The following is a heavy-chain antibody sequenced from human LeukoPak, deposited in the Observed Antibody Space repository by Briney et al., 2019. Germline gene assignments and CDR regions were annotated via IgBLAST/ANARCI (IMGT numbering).Heavy chain of an antibody. CDR2: INHSGST. CDR3: ARGYCSSTSCYRGRFDY. D-gene: IGHD2-2*02. Sequence: PSETLSLTCADYGGSFRGYYWSWIRQPPGKGLEWIGEINHSGSTNYNPSLKSRVTISVDTSKNQFSLKLSSVTAADTAVYYCARGYCSSTSCYRGRFDYWGQGTLVTVSS. V-gene: IGHV4-34*01. J-gene: IGHJ4*02. CDR1: GGSFRGYY.